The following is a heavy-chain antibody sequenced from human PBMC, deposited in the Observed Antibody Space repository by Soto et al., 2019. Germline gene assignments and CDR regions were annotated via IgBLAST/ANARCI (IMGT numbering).Heavy chain of an antibody. Sequence: SVKVSCKASGGTFSSYAISWVRQAPGQGLEWMGGIIPIFGTANYAQKFQGRVTITADESTSTAYMELSSLRSEDTAVYYCARDPGITIFGVGDYYYGMDVWGQGTTVTV. V-gene: IGHV1-69*13. D-gene: IGHD3-3*01. CDR3: ARDPGITIFGVGDYYYGMDV. CDR2: IIPIFGTA. CDR1: GGTFSSYA. J-gene: IGHJ6*02.